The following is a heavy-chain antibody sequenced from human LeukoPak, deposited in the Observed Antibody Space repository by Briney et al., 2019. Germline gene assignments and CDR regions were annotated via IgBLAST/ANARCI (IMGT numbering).Heavy chain of an antibody. CDR2: LYSSGTT. Sequence: PGGSLRLSCVASGFSVNSDYMTWVRQAPGKGLDWVSVLYSSGTTFYADSVRGRFTISRDGSKNTLYLQMNSLRAEDTAVYYCATWIYDTVTGYPSFHHWGQGTLVTVSS. CDR3: ATWIYDTVTGYPSFHH. D-gene: IGHD3-9*01. CDR1: GFSVNSDY. J-gene: IGHJ4*02. V-gene: IGHV3-66*01.